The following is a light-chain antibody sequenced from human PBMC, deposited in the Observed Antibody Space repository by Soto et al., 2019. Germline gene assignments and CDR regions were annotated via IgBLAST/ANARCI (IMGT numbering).Light chain of an antibody. J-gene: IGKJ1*01. V-gene: IGKV1-13*02. CDR1: QGISTY. Sequence: IQMTQSPSSLSASVGDRLTITCRASQGISTYLNLYQQKPGKAPNLLIYDVSSLGSGVPSRFSGSGSGTEFTITIRSLQPDDFATYYCQQLNSYPRTFGQGTKVDIK. CDR2: DVS. CDR3: QQLNSYPRT.